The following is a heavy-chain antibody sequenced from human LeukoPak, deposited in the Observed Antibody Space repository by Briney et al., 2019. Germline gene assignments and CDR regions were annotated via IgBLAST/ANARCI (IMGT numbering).Heavy chain of an antibody. CDR2: IYPGASDT. J-gene: IGHJ4*02. CDR3: ARQRPYYDFWSGYWRPQTFDY. V-gene: IGHV5-51*01. Sequence: GESLKISCKGSGYSFTSYWIGWVRQMPGKGLEWMGIIYPGASDTRYSPSFQGQVTISADKSISTAYLQWSSLKASDTAMYYCARQRPYYDFWSGYWRPQTFDYWGQGTLVTVSS. CDR1: GYSFTSYW. D-gene: IGHD3-3*01.